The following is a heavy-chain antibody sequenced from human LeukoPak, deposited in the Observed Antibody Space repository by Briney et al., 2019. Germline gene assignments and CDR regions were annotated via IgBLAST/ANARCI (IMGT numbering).Heavy chain of an antibody. CDR2: INHSGST. D-gene: IGHD2-21*01. Sequence: PSETLSLTCAVYGGSFSGYYWSWIRQPPGKGLEWIGEINHSGSTNYNPSLKSRVTMSVDTSKNQFSLKLSSATAADTAVYYCARDRFGGEDYFDYWGQGTLVTVSS. V-gene: IGHV4-34*01. J-gene: IGHJ4*02. CDR3: ARDRFGGEDYFDY. CDR1: GGSFSGYY.